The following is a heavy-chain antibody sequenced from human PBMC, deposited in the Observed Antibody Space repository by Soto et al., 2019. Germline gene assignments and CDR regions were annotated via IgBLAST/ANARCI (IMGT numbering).Heavy chain of an antibody. D-gene: IGHD5-12*01. V-gene: IGHV3-9*01. CDR2: ISWNSGSI. J-gene: IGHJ4*02. CDR1: GFTFDDYA. CDR3: AKGLTLVATMGVDY. Sequence: GGSLRLSCAASGFTFDDYAMHWVRQAPGKGLEWVSGISWNSGSIGYADSVKGRFTISRDNAKNSLYLQMNSLRAEDTALYYCAKGLTLVATMGVDYWGQGTLVTVSS.